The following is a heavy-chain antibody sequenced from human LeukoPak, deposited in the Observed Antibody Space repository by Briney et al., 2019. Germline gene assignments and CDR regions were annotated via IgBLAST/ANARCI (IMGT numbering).Heavy chain of an antibody. CDR2: ISITGGTT. CDR3: GRLTAYYSDY. V-gene: IGHV3-48*03. J-gene: IGHJ4*02. CDR1: GFTFSNSE. Sequence: GGSPRLSCAAPGFTFSNSEMNWVRQAPGKGLEWLSFISITGGTTHYAVSVKGRFTISRDNAQSSLFLQMSNLRAEDTAVYYCGRLTAYYSDYWGQGTLVTVSS.